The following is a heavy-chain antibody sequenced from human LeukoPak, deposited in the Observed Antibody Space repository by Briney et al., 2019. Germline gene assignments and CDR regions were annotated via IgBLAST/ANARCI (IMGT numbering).Heavy chain of an antibody. Sequence: GGSLRLSCAASRFTFSDPYLSWVRKAQGKGLEWVSVIYGDNNTYYADSVKGRFTISRDNSKNTLYLQMNSLRAEDTAVYYCARARYSGFTFGYWGQGTLVTVSS. V-gene: IGHV3-66*01. D-gene: IGHD5-12*01. CDR1: RFTFSDPY. CDR2: IYGDNNT. J-gene: IGHJ4*02. CDR3: ARARYSGFTFGY.